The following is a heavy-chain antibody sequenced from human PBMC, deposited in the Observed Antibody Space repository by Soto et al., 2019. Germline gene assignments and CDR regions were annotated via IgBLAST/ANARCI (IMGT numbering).Heavy chain of an antibody. CDR3: ARERAVTIFGVVTRHDAYDY. J-gene: IGHJ4*02. CDR2: INHSGST. CDR1: GGSFSGYY. D-gene: IGHD3-3*01. V-gene: IGHV4-34*01. Sequence: QVQLQQWGAGLLKPSETLSLTCAVYGGSFSGYYWSWIRQPPGKGLEWIGEINHSGSTNYNPSLKSRVTISVDTSKNHFSLKLSSVTAADTAVYYCARERAVTIFGVVTRHDAYDYWGQGTLVTVSS.